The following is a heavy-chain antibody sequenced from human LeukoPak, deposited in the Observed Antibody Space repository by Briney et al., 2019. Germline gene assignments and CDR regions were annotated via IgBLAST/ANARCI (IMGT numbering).Heavy chain of an antibody. V-gene: IGHV1-2*02. Sequence: ASVKVSCKASGYTFTGYYMHWVRQAPGQGLEWMGWINPNSGGTNYAQKFQGRVTITRNTSISTAYMELSSLRSEDTAVYYCARLGYSYGPPDYYYYMDVWGKGTTVTVSS. CDR3: ARLGYSYGPPDYYYYMDV. CDR2: INPNSGGT. CDR1: GYTFTGYY. D-gene: IGHD5-18*01. J-gene: IGHJ6*03.